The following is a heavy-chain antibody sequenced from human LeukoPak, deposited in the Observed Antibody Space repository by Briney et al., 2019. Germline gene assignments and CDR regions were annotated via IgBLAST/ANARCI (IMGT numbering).Heavy chain of an antibody. CDR3: ARDHRVSGLFDY. CDR1: GGSIVSSRYY. V-gene: IGHV4-39*07. D-gene: IGHD2-8*01. Sequence: SETLSLTCIVSGGSIVSSRYYWGWVRQPPGKGLEWIGSMYYSGGTFLNPALKSRVTMSVDTSKNQFSLKLSSVTAADTAVYYCARDHRVSGLFDYWGQGTLVTVSS. J-gene: IGHJ4*02. CDR2: MYYSGGT.